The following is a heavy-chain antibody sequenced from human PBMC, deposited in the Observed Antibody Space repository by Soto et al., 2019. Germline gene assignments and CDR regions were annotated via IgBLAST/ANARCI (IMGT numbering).Heavy chain of an antibody. V-gene: IGHV1-46*01. CDR3: ASGDSSVSDRFDP. J-gene: IGHJ5*02. CDR1: GGTFSSHA. D-gene: IGHD3-22*01. CDR2: INPRGGST. Sequence: DSVKVSCKASGGTFSSHAISWVRQAPGQGLEWMGIINPRGGSTSYAQKFQGRVTMTRDTSTSTVYMELSSLRSEDTAVYYCASGDSSVSDRFDPWGQGSLLTVSS.